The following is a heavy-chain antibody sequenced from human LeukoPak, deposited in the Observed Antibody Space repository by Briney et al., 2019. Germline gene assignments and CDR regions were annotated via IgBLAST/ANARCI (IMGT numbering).Heavy chain of an antibody. CDR2: MNPNSGNT. J-gene: IGHJ4*02. CDR1: GYTFTSYD. Sequence: GASVKVSCKASGYTFTSYDINWVRQATGQGLEWMGWMNPNSGNTGYAQKFQGRGTMTRNTSISTAYMELSSLRSEDTAVYYCARARSGWYPSHDYWGQGTLVTVSS. D-gene: IGHD6-19*01. CDR3: ARARSGWYPSHDY. V-gene: IGHV1-8*01.